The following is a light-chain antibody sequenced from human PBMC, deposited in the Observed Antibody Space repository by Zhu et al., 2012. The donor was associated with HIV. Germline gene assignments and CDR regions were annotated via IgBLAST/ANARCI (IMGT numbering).Light chain of an antibody. CDR2: AAS. CDR1: QSVRNY. V-gene: IGKV3-15*01. J-gene: IGKJ4*01. Sequence: EIVMTQSPVTLSVSPGERTTLSCRASQSVRNYLAWYQQKPGQAPRLPIYAASTRATGIPARFSGSGSETEFTLTINDLQSEDFAIYYCQQYSNWPPVTFGGGTKVEMK. CDR3: QQYSNWPPVT.